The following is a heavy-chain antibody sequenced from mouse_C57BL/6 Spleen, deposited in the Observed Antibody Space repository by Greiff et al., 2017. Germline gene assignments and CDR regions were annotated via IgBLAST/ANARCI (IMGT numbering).Heavy chain of an antibody. J-gene: IGHJ3*01. CDR1: GYTFTSYW. CDR2: INPGNGGT. D-gene: IGHD1-1*01. CDR3: ARWENYYYGSSPAWFAY. V-gene: IGHV1-53*01. Sequence: QVQLQQSGTELVKPRASVKLSCKASGYTFTSYWMHWVKQRPGQGLEWIGNINPGNGGTNYNEKFKSKATLTVDKSSSTAYMQLSSLTSENSAVYYCARWENYYYGSSPAWFAYWGQGTLVTVSA.